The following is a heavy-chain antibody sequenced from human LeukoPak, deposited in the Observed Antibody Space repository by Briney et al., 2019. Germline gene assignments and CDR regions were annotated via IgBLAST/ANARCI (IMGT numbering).Heavy chain of an antibody. J-gene: IGHJ4*02. D-gene: IGHD3-22*01. CDR1: GFTFDDYG. Sequence: GGSLRLSCAASGFTFDDYGMSWVRQAPGKGLEWVSGINWNGGSTGYADSVKGRFTISRDNAKNSLYLQMHSLRAEDTALYYCARDPGHYDSSGNNFDYWGQGTLVTVSS. CDR3: ARDPGHYDSSGNNFDY. CDR2: INWNGGST. V-gene: IGHV3-20*04.